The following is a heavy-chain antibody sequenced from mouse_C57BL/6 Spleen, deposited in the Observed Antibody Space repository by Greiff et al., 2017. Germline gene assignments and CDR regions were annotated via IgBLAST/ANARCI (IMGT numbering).Heavy chain of an antibody. V-gene: IGHV1-53*01. CDR3: ARELGTGAMDY. Sequence: QVQLQQPGTELVKPGASVKLSCKASGYTFTSYWMHWVKQRPGQGLEWIGNINPSNGGTYYNEKFKSKATLTVNKSSSTAYMHLSSLTSKDSAVYYCARELGTGAMDYWGQGTSVTVSS. CDR1: GYTFTSYW. J-gene: IGHJ4*01. D-gene: IGHD3-3*01. CDR2: INPSNGGT.